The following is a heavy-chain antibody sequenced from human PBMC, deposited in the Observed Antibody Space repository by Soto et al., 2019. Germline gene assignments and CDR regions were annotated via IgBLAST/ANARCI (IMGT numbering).Heavy chain of an antibody. CDR3: VRVFSSGSGWMYYFDF. CDR2: IFHTGGT. Sequence: QVQLQESGPGLVKPSETLSLTCTVSSDSIAGENWWSWVRQPPGMGLEWIGEIFHTGGTNYNPSLKGRVTMEVDKSKNQFSLKLISATAADTAVYYCVRVFSSGSGWMYYFDFWGQRTLVSVSS. CDR1: SDSIAGENW. J-gene: IGHJ4*02. D-gene: IGHD6-25*01. V-gene: IGHV4-4*02.